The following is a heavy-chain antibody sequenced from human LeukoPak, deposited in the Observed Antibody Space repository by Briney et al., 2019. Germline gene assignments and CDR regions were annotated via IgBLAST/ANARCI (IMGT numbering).Heavy chain of an antibody. D-gene: IGHD3-22*01. CDR3: ARHSNPQRSGYYFDAFDM. V-gene: IGHV3-7*01. CDR1: GFTFSSYW. CDR2: IRRDGSVE. J-gene: IGHJ3*02. Sequence: PGGSLRLSCAASGFTFSSYWMTSVRQAPGKGLEWVANIRRDGSVEYYVDSVKGRFTISRDNTKNSLYLQMNSLRVEDTAVYYCARHSNPQRSGYYFDAFDMWGQGTMVTVSS.